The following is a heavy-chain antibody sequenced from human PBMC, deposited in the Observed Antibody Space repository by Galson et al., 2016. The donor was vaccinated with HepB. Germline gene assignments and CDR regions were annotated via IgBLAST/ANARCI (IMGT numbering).Heavy chain of an antibody. V-gene: IGHV3-74*01. CDR2: IDNAGSRA. J-gene: IGHJ4*02. CDR1: GFTFGDYW. D-gene: IGHD6-19*01. CDR3: VRDVAIGWYQALGY. Sequence: SLRLSCAVSGFTFGDYWMHWVRQAAGKGLVWIARIDNAGSRAGYADSVKGRFTVSRDNANNKLDLQMNSLRGEDAGVYFCVRDVAIGWYQALGYWGQGTLVTVSS.